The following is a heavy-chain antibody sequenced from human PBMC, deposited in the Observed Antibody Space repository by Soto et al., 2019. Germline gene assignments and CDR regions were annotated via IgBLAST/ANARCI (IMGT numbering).Heavy chain of an antibody. D-gene: IGHD3-10*01. J-gene: IGHJ4*02. CDR2: FRTGGDDGTT. CDR3: AKKVNSGPGSQYFDY. Sequence: VQLVESGGGLVKPGGSLRLSCAASGFTFSSYSMSWVRQAPGKGPEWVSGFRTGGDDGTTYYADSVKGRFTISRDNYKNTLFLQMNSLRVEDTAIYYCAKKVNSGPGSQYFDYWGQGTLVTVSS. V-gene: IGHV3-23*04. CDR1: GFTFSSYS.